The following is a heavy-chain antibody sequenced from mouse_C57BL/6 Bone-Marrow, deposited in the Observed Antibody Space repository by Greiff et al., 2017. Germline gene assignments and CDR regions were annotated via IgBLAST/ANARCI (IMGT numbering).Heavy chain of an antibody. CDR2: ISDGGSYT. CDR3: ARDYYGSSYGAY. V-gene: IGHV5-4*01. CDR1: GFTFSSYA. D-gene: IGHD1-1*01. Sequence: EVMLVESGGGLVKPGGSLKLYCAASGFTFSSYAMSWVRQTPEKRLEWVATISDGGSYTYYPDNVKGRFTISRDNAKNNLYLQMSHLKSEDTAMYYCARDYYGSSYGAYWGQGTLVTVSA. J-gene: IGHJ3*01.